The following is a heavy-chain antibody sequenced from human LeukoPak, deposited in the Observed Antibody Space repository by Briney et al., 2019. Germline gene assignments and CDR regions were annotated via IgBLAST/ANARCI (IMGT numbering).Heavy chain of an antibody. D-gene: IGHD3-16*01. CDR2: ISWNSGSI. Sequence: GGSLRLSCAASGFTFDDYAMHWVRQAPGKGLEWVSGISWNSGSIGYADSVKGRFTISRDNAKNSLYLQMNSLRAEDTALYYCAKDKGGAGSIAAFDIWGQGTMVTVSS. CDR3: AKDKGGAGSIAAFDI. J-gene: IGHJ3*02. CDR1: GFTFDDYA. V-gene: IGHV3-9*01.